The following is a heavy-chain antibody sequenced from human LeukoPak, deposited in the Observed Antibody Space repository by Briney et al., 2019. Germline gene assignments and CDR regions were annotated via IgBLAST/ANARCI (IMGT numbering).Heavy chain of an antibody. D-gene: IGHD3-10*01. Sequence: GGSLRLSCAASGFTFDDYGMSWVRQAPGKGLEWVSGINWNGGSTGYADSVKGRFTISRDNAKNTLYLQMNSLRAEDTAVYYCARDVSVEGSYMVNWFDPWGQGTLVTVSS. CDR2: INWNGGST. CDR3: ARDVSVEGSYMVNWFDP. CDR1: GFTFDDYG. J-gene: IGHJ5*02. V-gene: IGHV3-20*04.